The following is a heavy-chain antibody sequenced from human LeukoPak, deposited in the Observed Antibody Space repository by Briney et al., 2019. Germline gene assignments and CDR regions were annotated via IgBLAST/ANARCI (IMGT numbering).Heavy chain of an antibody. CDR2: INPSGSST. V-gene: IGHV1-46*01. D-gene: IGHD3-16*01. J-gene: IGHJ6*03. CDR1: GYTFTSYY. Sequence: GASVKVSCKASGYTFTSYYMHPVRQAPGHRLEWRGIINPSGSSTSYAQKFQGRVTMTRDMSTSTVYMELSSLRSEDTAVYYCARQGVGYYYYMDVWGKGTTVTISS. CDR3: ARQGVGYYYYMDV.